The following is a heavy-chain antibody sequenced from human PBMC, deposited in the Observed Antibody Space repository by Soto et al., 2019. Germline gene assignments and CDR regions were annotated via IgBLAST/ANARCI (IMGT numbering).Heavy chain of an antibody. D-gene: IGHD6-13*01. Sequence: QVQLVQSGAEVKKPGASVKVSCKASGYTFTRYGISWVRQAPGQGPEWMGRISTYNGNTNYVQKLQGRVTMTTDTSTNTAYMELRSLRYDDTAVYYCARDPGYSTTWHQAFDMWGQGTMVTVSS. J-gene: IGHJ3*02. CDR2: ISTYNGNT. CDR3: ARDPGYSTTWHQAFDM. V-gene: IGHV1-18*01. CDR1: GYTFTRYG.